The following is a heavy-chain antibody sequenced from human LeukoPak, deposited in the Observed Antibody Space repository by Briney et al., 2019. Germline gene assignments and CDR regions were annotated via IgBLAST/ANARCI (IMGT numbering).Heavy chain of an antibody. CDR2: INQDGSEK. D-gene: IGHD3-10*01. J-gene: IGHJ5*02. Sequence: GGSLRLSCAASGFTFSSYWMSWVRQAPGKGLEWVANINQDGSEKYYVDSVKGRFTISRDNAKNSLYLQMNSLRAEDTAVYYCAKPEGGYYYGSRGWFDPWGQGTLVTVSS. CDR1: GFTFSSYW. CDR3: AKPEGGYYYGSRGWFDP. V-gene: IGHV3-7*01.